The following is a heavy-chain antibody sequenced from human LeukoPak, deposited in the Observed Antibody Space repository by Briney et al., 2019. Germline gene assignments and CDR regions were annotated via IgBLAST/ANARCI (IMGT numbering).Heavy chain of an antibody. CDR2: IYTSGST. J-gene: IGHJ4*02. V-gene: IGHV4-61*02. CDR1: GGSISSGSYY. Sequence: SQTLSLTYTVSGGSISSGSYYWSWIRQPAGKGLEWIGRIYTSGSTNYNPSLKSRVTISVDTSKNQFSLKLSSVTAADTAVYYCARTGYSSDNDYWGQGTLVTVSS. D-gene: IGHD6-19*01. CDR3: ARTGYSSDNDY.